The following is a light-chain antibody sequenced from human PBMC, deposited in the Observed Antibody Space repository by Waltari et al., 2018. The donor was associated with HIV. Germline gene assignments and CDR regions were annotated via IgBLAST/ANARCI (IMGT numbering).Light chain of an antibody. CDR2: DAS. J-gene: IGKJ1*01. CDR3: QQYDNSRWT. CDR1: QSVSSSH. Sequence: ETILTQSPGTLSLSPGERATLSCRPSQSVSSSHLAWYQQKPGQAPRLLVYDASSRATGIPDRFSGSGSGTDFILTINGLEPEDFAVYYCQQYDNSRWTFGQGTKVEIK. V-gene: IGKV3-20*01.